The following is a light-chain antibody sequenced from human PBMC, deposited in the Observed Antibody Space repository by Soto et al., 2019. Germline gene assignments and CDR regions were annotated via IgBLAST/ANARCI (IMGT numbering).Light chain of an antibody. CDR3: MQGTRFPRT. J-gene: IGKJ1*01. CDR2: EAS. CDR1: QSLLHSDGKTY. V-gene: IGKV2D-29*01. Sequence: EIVLTQTPLSLSVTPGQPASISCKSSQSLLHSDGKTYLYWYLQRPGQPPQALMYEASNRFSGVPDRFSGGGSGADFTLTISRVEADDVGSYYCMQGTRFPRTFGQGTKAEIK.